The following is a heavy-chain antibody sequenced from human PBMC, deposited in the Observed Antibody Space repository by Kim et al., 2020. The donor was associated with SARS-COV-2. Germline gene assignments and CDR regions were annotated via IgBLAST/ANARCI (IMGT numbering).Heavy chain of an antibody. D-gene: IGHD3-22*01. CDR2: INHSGST. CDR3: ARGKSEISMIVVVMMGASYFLDS. J-gene: IGHJ4*02. Sequence: SETLSLTCAVDGGSFSGYSWTWIRQAPGKGLEWVGEINHSGSTNYHPFLKSRLTISVDTSKNQCSLKLKTVTAAETDVYYCARGKSEISMIVVVMMGASYFLDSWGRGNLVTVSS. V-gene: IGHV4-34*01. CDR1: GGSFSGYS.